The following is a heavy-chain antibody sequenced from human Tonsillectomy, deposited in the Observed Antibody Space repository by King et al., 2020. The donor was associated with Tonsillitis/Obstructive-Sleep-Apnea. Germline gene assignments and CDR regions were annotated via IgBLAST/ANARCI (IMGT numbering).Heavy chain of an antibody. Sequence: QLQESGPGLVKPSQTLSLTCTVSGGSISSGGYYWSWIRQHPGKSLEWIGYIYYSGSSYYNPPLKSRVTISVDTSKNQFSLKLSSVTAADTAVYYCARDPTAMGPFDYWGQGTLVTVSS. CDR3: ARDPTAMGPFDY. CDR1: GGSISSGGYY. J-gene: IGHJ4*02. CDR2: IYYSGSS. D-gene: IGHD5-18*01. V-gene: IGHV4-31*03.